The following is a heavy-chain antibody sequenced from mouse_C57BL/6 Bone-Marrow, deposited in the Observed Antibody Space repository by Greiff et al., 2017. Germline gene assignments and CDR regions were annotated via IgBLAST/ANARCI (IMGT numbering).Heavy chain of an antibody. CDR2: INPSSGYT. CDR3: ARFTTVVARGFAY. CDR1: GYTFTSYT. J-gene: IGHJ3*01. V-gene: IGHV1-4*01. D-gene: IGHD1-1*01. Sequence: VQLQQSGAELARPGASVKMSCKASGYTFTSYTMHWVKQRPGQGLEWIGYINPSSGYTKYNQKFKEKATLTADKSSSTAYMQLSSLTSEDSAVYYCARFTTVVARGFAYWGQGTLVTVSA.